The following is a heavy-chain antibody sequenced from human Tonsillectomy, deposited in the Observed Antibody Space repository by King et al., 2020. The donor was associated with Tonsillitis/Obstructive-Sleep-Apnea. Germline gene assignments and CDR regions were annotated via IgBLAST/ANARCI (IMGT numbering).Heavy chain of an antibody. CDR3: ARTYCPGGACYRSCYYYMDV. V-gene: IGHV2-26*01. Sequence: VTLKESGPVLVKPTETLTLTCTVSGFSLSNSTMGVSWIRRPPGKALEWLAHIFSNDEISFNTSLNDRLTISKDTSRSQVVLTMTNMDPVDTATYYCARTYCPGGACYRSCYYYMDVWGEGTTVTVSS. CDR1: GFSLSNSTMG. CDR2: IFSNDEI. J-gene: IGHJ6*03. D-gene: IGHD2-8*02.